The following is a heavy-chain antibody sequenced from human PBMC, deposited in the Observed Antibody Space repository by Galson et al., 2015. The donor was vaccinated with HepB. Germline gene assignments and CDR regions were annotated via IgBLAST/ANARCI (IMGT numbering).Heavy chain of an antibody. CDR3: AKGSYDIVVVPAAQFDY. V-gene: IGHV3-23*01. D-gene: IGHD2-2*01. J-gene: IGHJ4*02. CDR1: GFTFSSYA. Sequence: SLRLSCAASGFTFSSYAMSWVRQAPGKGLEWVSAISGSGGSTYYADSVKGRFTISRDNSKNTLYLQMNSLRAEDTAVYYCAKGSYDIVVVPAAQFDYWGQGTLVTVSS. CDR2: ISGSGGST.